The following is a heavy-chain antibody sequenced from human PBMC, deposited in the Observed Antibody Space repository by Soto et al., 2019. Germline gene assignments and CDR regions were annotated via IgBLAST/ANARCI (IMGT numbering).Heavy chain of an antibody. CDR3: ARAAGPYDFWSGSTYYFDY. V-gene: IGHV1-3*01. CDR1: GYTFTSYA. D-gene: IGHD3-3*01. J-gene: IGHJ4*02. CDR2: INAGNGNT. Sequence: ASVKVSCKASGYTFTSYAMHWVRQAPGQRLEWMGWINAGNGNTKYSQKFQGRVTITRDTSASTAYMELSSLRSEDTAVYYCARAAGPYDFWSGSTYYFDYWGQGTLVTVSS.